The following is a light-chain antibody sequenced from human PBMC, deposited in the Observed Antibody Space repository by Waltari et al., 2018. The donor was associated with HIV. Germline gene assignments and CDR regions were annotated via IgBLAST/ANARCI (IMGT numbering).Light chain of an antibody. CDR1: SYNIGSNT. Sequence: QSVLAQPPSASGTPGQRVTISCSGRSYNIGSNTVNLYQQLPGTAPKLLIYTNYQRPSGARDPFAGSKSGTSASLASSGLQSEDEADDYCAAWDDSLNGVVFGGGTKLTVL. V-gene: IGLV1-44*01. CDR2: TNY. J-gene: IGLJ2*01. CDR3: AAWDDSLNGVV.